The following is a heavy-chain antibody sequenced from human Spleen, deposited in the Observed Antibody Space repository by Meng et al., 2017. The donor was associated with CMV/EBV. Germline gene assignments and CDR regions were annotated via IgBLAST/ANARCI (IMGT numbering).Heavy chain of an antibody. CDR2: IYYSGST. J-gene: IGHJ5*02. D-gene: IGHD2-2*01. CDR1: GGSISSSSYY. CDR3: ARHYLKYQLRGFDP. V-gene: IGHV4-39*01. Sequence: SETLSLTCTVSGGSISSSSYYWGWIRQPPGKGLEWIGSIYYSGSTYYNPSLKSRVTISVDTSKNQFPLKLTSVTAADTAVYYCARHYLKYQLRGFDPWGQGTLVTVSS.